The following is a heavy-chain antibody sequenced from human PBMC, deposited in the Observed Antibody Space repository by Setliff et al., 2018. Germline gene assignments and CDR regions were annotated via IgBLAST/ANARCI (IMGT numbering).Heavy chain of an antibody. D-gene: IGHD1-1*01. Sequence: SETLSLTCTVSGGSISSGSYYWSWIRQPAGKGLDWIGRNDTSGGTNPSPYLKSRVTISVDTSKNQFSLKLSSVTAADTAVYYCARANKKLDYYYYYYMDVWGKGTTVTVSS. J-gene: IGHJ6*03. V-gene: IGHV4-61*02. CDR3: ARANKKLDYYYYYYMDV. CDR2: NDTSGGT. CDR1: GGSISSGSYY.